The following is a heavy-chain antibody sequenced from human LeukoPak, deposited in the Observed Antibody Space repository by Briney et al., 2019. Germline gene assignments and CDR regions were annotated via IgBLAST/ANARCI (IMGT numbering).Heavy chain of an antibody. D-gene: IGHD1-14*01. CDR3: ARQEPGFDI. V-gene: IGHV3-48*01. Sequence: PGGSLSLSCALSGFTFSTYIMNWVRQAPGNGLEWVSYISSSSGPIYYAASLKGRFTISRDNAKSALYLQMNRLRAEDTGVYYCARQEPGFDIWGQGKMFNVSS. CDR2: ISSSSGPI. CDR1: GFTFSTYI. J-gene: IGHJ3*02.